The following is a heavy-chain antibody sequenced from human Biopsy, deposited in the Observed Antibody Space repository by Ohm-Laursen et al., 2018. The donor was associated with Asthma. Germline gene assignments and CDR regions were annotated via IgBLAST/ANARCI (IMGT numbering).Heavy chain of an antibody. CDR2: ILGNGVTT. Sequence: GSLRLSCTASGFPFSTYAMSWARQAPGEGLEWVSSILGNGVTTYYVDSVKGRFTISRDNAKNSLYLQMQSLRPEDTAFYYCAKSADYYDSTDYLDFWGRGTLVTVSS. J-gene: IGHJ4*01. CDR1: GFPFSTYA. D-gene: IGHD3-22*01. V-gene: IGHV3-23*01. CDR3: AKSADYYDSTDYLDF.